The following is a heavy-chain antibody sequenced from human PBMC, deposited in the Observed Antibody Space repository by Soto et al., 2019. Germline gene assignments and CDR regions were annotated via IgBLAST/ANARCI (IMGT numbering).Heavy chain of an antibody. CDR2: ILSLESHK. Sequence: GGSLRLSCSGFGFNFSDYYMNWIRQSPVKGLEWVSSILSLESHKYYAASVMGRFSVSRGNAKRSLFLQMNNLRAEDTGIYFCATGLKDTSNRPSFDSWGPGTPVTVS. J-gene: IGHJ4*02. CDR3: ATGLKDTSNRPSFDS. V-gene: IGHV3-11*01. D-gene: IGHD2-8*01. CDR1: GFNFSDYY.